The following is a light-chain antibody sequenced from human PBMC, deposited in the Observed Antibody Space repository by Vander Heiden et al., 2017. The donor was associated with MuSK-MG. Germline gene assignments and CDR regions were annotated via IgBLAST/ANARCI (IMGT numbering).Light chain of an antibody. CDR3: QQSYRTPPGFGLT. J-gene: IGKJ4*01. Sequence: DIQMTQSPSSLSASVGDRVTITCRASQSISSYLNWYQQKPGKAPKRLIYAASSLQSGVPSRFSGSGSGKDFTLTISSLQPEEFATYYCQQSYRTPPGFGLTFGGGTKVEIK. CDR1: QSISSY. CDR2: AAS. V-gene: IGKV1-39*01.